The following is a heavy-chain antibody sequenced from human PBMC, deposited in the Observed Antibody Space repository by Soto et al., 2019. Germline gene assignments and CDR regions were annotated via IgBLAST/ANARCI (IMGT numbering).Heavy chain of an antibody. CDR3: ARVGPWVPYYYDSSPYTFENWFDP. V-gene: IGHV4-39*02. Sequence: TLSLTCTVSGVSVSSSTSYWSWIRQPPGKGLEWIGSIYHGGSTYYNPSLNSRVTLSIDMTNNHVSLILNSVTAADTAVYYCARVGPWVPYYYDSSPYTFENWFDPWGQGTLVTVSS. J-gene: IGHJ5*02. CDR1: GVSVSSSTSY. CDR2: IYHGGST. D-gene: IGHD3-22*01.